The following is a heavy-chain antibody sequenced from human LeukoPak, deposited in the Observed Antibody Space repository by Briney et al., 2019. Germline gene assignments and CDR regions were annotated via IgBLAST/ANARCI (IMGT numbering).Heavy chain of an antibody. CDR2: IRGSDDST. CDR1: GFAFSSYA. Sequence: GESLRLSCAASGFAFSSYAMGWVRQAPGKGLEWVSTIRGSDDSTYYADSVRGRFTISRDSSKNTLYLQMNSLRAEDTALYYCAKHYNDFWSHYSDWGQGTLVIVSS. CDR3: AKHYNDFWSHYSD. V-gene: IGHV3-23*01. D-gene: IGHD3-3*01. J-gene: IGHJ4*02.